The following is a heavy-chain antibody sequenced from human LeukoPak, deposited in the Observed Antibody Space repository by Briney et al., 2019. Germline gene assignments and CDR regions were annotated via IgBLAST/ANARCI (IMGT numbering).Heavy chain of an antibody. CDR3: ARDGGSGNPVFVHDY. V-gene: IGHV3-21*01. CDR2: ISSSSSYI. Sequence: PGGSLRLSCAASGFTFSSYSMNWVRQAPGKGLEWVSSISSSSSYIYYADSVKGRFTISRDNAKNSLYPQMNSLRAEDTAVYYCARDGGSGNPVFVHDYWGQGTLVTVSS. J-gene: IGHJ4*02. D-gene: IGHD3-16*01. CDR1: GFTFSSYS.